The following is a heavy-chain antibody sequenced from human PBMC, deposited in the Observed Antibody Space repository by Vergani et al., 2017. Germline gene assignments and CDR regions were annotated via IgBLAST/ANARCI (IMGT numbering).Heavy chain of an antibody. J-gene: IGHJ4*02. CDR2: IYYSGST. D-gene: IGHD2-2*01. V-gene: IGHV4-39*01. CDR1: GASIRSSNYY. Sequence: QLQLQESGPGLVKPSATLSLTCSVSGASIRSSNYYWGWLRQPPGKGLEWIASIYYSGSTYYNPSLKSRVTISVDTSKNQFSLKLSSVTAADTAVYYCARATGYCSSTSCYKPYDYWGQGTLVTVSS. CDR3: ARATGYCSSTSCYKPYDY.